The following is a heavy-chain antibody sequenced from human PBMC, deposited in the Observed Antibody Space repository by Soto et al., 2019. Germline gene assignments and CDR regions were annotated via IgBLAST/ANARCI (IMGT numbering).Heavy chain of an antibody. CDR3: ARAGILWFGELGDAFDI. D-gene: IGHD3-10*01. CDR1: GFTFSSYA. J-gene: IGHJ3*02. Sequence: QVQLVESGGGVVQPGRSLRLSCAASGFTFSSYAMHWVRQAPGKGLEWVAVISYDGSNKYYADSVKGRFTISRDNSKNTLYLQMNSLRAEDTDVYYCARAGILWFGELGDAFDIWGQGTMVTVSS. CDR2: ISYDGSNK. V-gene: IGHV3-30-3*01.